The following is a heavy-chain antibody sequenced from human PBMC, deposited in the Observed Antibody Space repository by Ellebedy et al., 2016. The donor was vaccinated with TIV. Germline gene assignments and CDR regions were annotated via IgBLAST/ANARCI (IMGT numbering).Heavy chain of an antibody. V-gene: IGHV3-23*01. D-gene: IGHD3-22*01. CDR3: ARDRPATVVAGALEY. J-gene: IGHJ4*02. CDR2: ISGSGAST. Sequence: PGGSLRLSCAASGFTFSNYAMTWVRQAPGKGLEWVSSISGSGASTYYADSVKGRFTISRDNSENTLYLQVNSLTTEDTAVYYCARDRPATVVAGALEYWGQGTLVTVSS. CDR1: GFTFSNYA.